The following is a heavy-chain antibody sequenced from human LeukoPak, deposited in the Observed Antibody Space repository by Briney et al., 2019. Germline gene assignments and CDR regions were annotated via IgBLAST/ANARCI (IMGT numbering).Heavy chain of an antibody. CDR1: GYRFTSYW. D-gene: IGHD4-17*01. V-gene: IGHV5-51*01. J-gene: IGHJ4*02. Sequence: GESLKISCKGSGYRFTSYWIGWVRQMPGKGLECMGIIYPGDSDTRYSPSFQGQVTISADQSISTAYLQWSSLKASDTAMYYCARGRGVYYGDYGYWGQGTLVTVSS. CDR2: IYPGDSDT. CDR3: ARGRGVYYGDYGY.